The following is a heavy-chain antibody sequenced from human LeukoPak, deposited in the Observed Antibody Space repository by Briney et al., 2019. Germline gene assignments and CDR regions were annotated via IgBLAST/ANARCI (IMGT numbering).Heavy chain of an antibody. CDR2: INHSGST. CDR1: GGSFSGYY. D-gene: IGHD4-11*01. J-gene: IGHJ4*02. V-gene: IGHV4-34*01. Sequence: SETLSLTCAVYGGSFSGYYWSWIRQPPGKGLEWIGEINHSGSTNYNPSLKSRVTISVDTSKNQFSLKLSSVTAADTAVYYCARGRGFPRKYSNYGAQYFDYWGQGTLVTVSS. CDR3: ARGRGFPRKYSNYGAQYFDY.